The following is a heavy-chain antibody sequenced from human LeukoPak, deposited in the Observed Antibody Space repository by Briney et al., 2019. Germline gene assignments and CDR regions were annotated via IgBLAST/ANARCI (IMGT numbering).Heavy chain of an antibody. J-gene: IGHJ6*02. CDR3: AREQQLDYYYYYGMDV. D-gene: IGHD6-13*01. CDR2: IIPIFGIA. Sequence: SVKVSCKASGGTISSYAISWVRQAPGQGLEWMGRIIPIFGIANYAQKFQGRVTITADKSTSTAYMELSSLRSEDTAVYYCAREQQLDYYYYYGMDVWGQGTTVTVSS. CDR1: GGTISSYA. V-gene: IGHV1-69*04.